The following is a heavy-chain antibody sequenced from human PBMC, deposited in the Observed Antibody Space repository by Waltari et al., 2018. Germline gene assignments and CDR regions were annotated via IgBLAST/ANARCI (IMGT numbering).Heavy chain of an antibody. CDR1: GGSISSYY. V-gene: IGHV4-4*07. J-gene: IGHJ6*03. D-gene: IGHD6-19*01. CDR2: IYTSGST. CDR3: ARGRQGGSSAHYYYYMDV. Sequence: QVQLQESGPGLVKPSETLSLTCTVSGGSISSYYWSWIRQPAGKGLEWIGRIYTSGSTNYNPSLKSRVTMSVDTSKNQFSLKLSSVTAADTAVYYCARGRQGGSSAHYYYYMDVWGKGTTVTVSS.